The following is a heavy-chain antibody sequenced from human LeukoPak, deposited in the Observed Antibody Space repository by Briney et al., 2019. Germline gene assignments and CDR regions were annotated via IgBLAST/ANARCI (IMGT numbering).Heavy chain of an antibody. CDR1: GFTFDNYA. D-gene: IGHD2-15*01. CDR3: AKDSGWQLLRAEYFQH. Sequence: GGSLRLSCAASGFTFDNYAIHWVRQAPGKGLGWVSLISAHGRDTYYADSVKGRFTISRDNSKNTLYLQMRSLRTEDTALYYCAKDSGWQLLRAEYFQHWGQGALVTVSS. CDR2: ISAHGRDT. V-gene: IGHV3-43*02. J-gene: IGHJ1*01.